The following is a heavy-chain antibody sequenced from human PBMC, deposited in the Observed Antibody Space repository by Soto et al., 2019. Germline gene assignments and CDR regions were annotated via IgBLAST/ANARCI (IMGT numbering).Heavy chain of an antibody. CDR1: GFTFSSYG. Sequence: PGGSLRLSCAASGFTFSSYGMHWVRQAPGKGLEWVAVISYDGSNKYYADSVKGRFTISRDNSKNTLYLQMNSLRAEDTAVYYCAKDLHDYIWGSYRYLDYWGQGTLVTVSS. CDR2: ISYDGSNK. CDR3: AKDLHDYIWGSYRYLDY. J-gene: IGHJ4*02. V-gene: IGHV3-30*18. D-gene: IGHD3-16*02.